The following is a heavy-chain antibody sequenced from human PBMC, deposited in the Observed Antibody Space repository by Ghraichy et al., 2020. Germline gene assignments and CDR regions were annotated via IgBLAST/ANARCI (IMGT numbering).Heavy chain of an antibody. V-gene: IGHV4-59*01. D-gene: IGHD1-1*01. Sequence: GSLRLSCNVSGGSISGYYWSWIRQPPGKGLEWIGYIYYSGGTNYNPSFKSRVTISIDTSKNQFSLKLRSVTAADTAVYYCVRGGGALEVYYYYGMDVWGQGTTVTVSS. J-gene: IGHJ6*02. CDR1: GGSISGYY. CDR3: VRGGGALEVYYYYGMDV. CDR2: IYYSGGT.